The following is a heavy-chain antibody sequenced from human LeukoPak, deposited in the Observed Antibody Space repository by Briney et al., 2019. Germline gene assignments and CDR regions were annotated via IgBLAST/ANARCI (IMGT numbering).Heavy chain of an antibody. CDR1: GFTFSSYS. CDR3: ARDGLVRGVRGVDY. V-gene: IGHV3-21*01. D-gene: IGHD3-10*01. J-gene: IGHJ4*02. CDR2: ISSSSSYI. Sequence: GGSLRLSCAASGFTFSSYSMNWVRQAPGKGLEWVSSISSSSSYIYYADSVKGRFTISRDNAKNSLYLQMNSLRAEDTAVYYCARDGLVRGVRGVDYWDQGTLVTVSS.